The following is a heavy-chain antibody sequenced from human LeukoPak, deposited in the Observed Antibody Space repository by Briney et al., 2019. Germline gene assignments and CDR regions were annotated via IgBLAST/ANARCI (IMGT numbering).Heavy chain of an antibody. D-gene: IGHD5-12*01. CDR2: IYYSGST. J-gene: IGHJ4*02. CDR1: GGSISSYY. V-gene: IGHV4-59*01. Sequence: TSETLSLTCTVSGGSISSYYWSWIRQPPGKGLEWIGYIYYSGSTNYNPSLKSRVTISVDTSKNQFSLKLSSVTAADTAVYYCARVEESLRLDYWGQGTLVTVSS. CDR3: ARVEESLRLDY.